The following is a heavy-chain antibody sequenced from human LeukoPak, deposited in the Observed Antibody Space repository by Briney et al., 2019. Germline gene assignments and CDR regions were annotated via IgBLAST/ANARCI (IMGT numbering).Heavy chain of an antibody. CDR2: IKQDGSEK. D-gene: IGHD3-22*01. CDR1: GFTFSSYW. Sequence: PGGSLRLSCAASGFTFSSYWMCWVRQAPGKGLEWVANIKQDGSEKYYVDSVKGRFTISRDNAKNSLYLQMNSLRAEDTAVYYCAGEEYYYDSSGYRPGAFDIWGQGTMVTVSS. V-gene: IGHV3-7*01. CDR3: AGEEYYYDSSGYRPGAFDI. J-gene: IGHJ3*02.